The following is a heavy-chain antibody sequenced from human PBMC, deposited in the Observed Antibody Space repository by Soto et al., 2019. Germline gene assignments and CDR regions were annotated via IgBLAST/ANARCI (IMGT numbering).Heavy chain of an antibody. CDR3: ASSAHSSIFDY. D-gene: IGHD6-19*01. CDR1: GFTFSSHW. V-gene: IGHV3-7*01. Sequence: EVQLVESGGGLVQPGGSLRLSCAASGFTFSSHWMGWLRQAPGKGLEWVANIEQDGSEKYYADSVKGRFTISRDNAKNSLYLQMNTLIAEGAAVYYRASSAHSSIFDYWGQGTLDTVSS. CDR2: IEQDGSEK. J-gene: IGHJ4*02.